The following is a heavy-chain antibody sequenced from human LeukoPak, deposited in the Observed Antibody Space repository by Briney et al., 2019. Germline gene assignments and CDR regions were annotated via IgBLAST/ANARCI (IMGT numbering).Heavy chain of an antibody. V-gene: IGHV4-38-2*01. Sequence: PSETLSLTCAVSGYSISSGYYWGWIRQPPGKGLEWIGTIFHSGSTYYNPSLKSRVTIAVDTSKNQFSLRLSSVTAADTAVYYCARHSQWGVIPWTFDFWGQGTMVTVSS. CDR1: GYSISSGYY. CDR2: IFHSGST. J-gene: IGHJ3*01. CDR3: ARHSQWGVIPWTFDF. D-gene: IGHD3-16*02.